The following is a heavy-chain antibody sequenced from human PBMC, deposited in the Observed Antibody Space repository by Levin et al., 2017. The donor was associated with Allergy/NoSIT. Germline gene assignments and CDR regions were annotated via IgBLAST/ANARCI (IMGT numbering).Heavy chain of an antibody. CDR1: GFTFSSYD. CDR2: IGTAGDT. V-gene: IGHV3-13*01. J-gene: IGHJ4*02. Sequence: GESLKISCAASGFTFSSYDMHWVRQATGKGLEWVSAIGTAGDTYYPGSVKGRFTISRENAKNSLYLQMNSLRAGDTAVYYCARSDPERGYFDYWGQGTLVTVSS. D-gene: IGHD1-14*01. CDR3: ARSDPERGYFDY.